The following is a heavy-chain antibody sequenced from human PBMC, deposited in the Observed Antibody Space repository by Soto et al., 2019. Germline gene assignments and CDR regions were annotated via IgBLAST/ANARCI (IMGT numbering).Heavy chain of an antibody. J-gene: IGHJ5*02. V-gene: IGHV1-8*01. CDR3: ARMDRMVRGIPPFDP. CDR2: MNPNSGNT. CDR1: GYTFTSYD. Sequence: QVQLVQSGAEVKKPGASVKVSCKASGYTFTSYDINWVRQDTGQGLEWMGWMNPNSGNTGCAQKFQGRVTMTRNTSISTAYMELSSMRSEDTAVYYCARMDRMVRGIPPFDPWGQGTLVTVSS. D-gene: IGHD3-10*01.